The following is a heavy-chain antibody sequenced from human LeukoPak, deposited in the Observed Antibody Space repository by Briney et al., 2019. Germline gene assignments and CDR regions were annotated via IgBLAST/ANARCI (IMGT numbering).Heavy chain of an antibody. Sequence: PGGSLRLSCSASGFTFLSYAMHWVRQAPGKGLEYVSATSSDGGSTYYADSVKGRFTISRDNAKNSLYLQMNSLRAEDTAVYYCARDPPMGGDFDYWGQGTLVTVSS. V-gene: IGHV3-64*04. CDR1: GFTFLSYA. CDR3: ARDPPMGGDFDY. CDR2: TSSDGGST. D-gene: IGHD2-8*01. J-gene: IGHJ4*02.